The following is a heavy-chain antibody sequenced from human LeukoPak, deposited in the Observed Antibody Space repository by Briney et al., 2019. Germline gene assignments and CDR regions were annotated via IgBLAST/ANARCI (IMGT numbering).Heavy chain of an antibody. V-gene: IGHV4-34*01. J-gene: IGHJ6*03. CDR2: INHSGST. D-gene: IGHD3-10*01. CDR3: ARRRGDDSRIYYIKYYYDYYMDV. Sequence: NTSETLSLTCAVYGGSFSGYYWNWIRQPPGKGLEWIGEINHSGSTNYNPSLKSRVTISVDTSKNQFSLKLSSVTAADTAVYYCARRRGDDSRIYYIKYYYDYYMDVWGKGTTVTVSS. CDR1: GGSFSGYY.